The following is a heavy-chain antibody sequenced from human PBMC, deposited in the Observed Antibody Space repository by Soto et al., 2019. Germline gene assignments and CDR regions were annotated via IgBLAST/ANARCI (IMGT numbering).Heavy chain of an antibody. CDR2: IYYSGSA. J-gene: IGHJ4*02. Sequence: PSETLSLTCTVSGGSISSYYWSWIRQPPGKGLEWIGYIYYSGSANYNPSLKSRVTISVDTSKNQFSLKLSSVTAADTAVYYCARDDSYGPVGYWGQGTLVTVSS. CDR1: GGSISSYY. V-gene: IGHV4-59*01. D-gene: IGHD5-18*01. CDR3: ARDDSYGPVGY.